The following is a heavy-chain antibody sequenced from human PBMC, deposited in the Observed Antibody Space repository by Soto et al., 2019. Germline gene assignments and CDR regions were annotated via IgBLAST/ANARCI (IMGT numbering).Heavy chain of an antibody. CDR3: AKDSDGGYDSIDY. CDR1: GFTFSSYA. J-gene: IGHJ4*02. CDR2: ISGSGGNR. V-gene: IGHV3-23*01. D-gene: IGHD5-12*01. Sequence: EVQLLESGGGLVQPGGSLRLSCTASGFTFSSYAMNWVRQAPGKGLEWVSGISGSGGNRYHADSMKGRFTISRENSKNTLYLQLNSLRGKDTAVYYCAKDSDGGYDSIDYWGQGTLVTVSS.